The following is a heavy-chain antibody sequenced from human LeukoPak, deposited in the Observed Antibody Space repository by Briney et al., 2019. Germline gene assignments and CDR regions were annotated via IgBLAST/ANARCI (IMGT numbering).Heavy chain of an antibody. J-gene: IGHJ4*02. CDR1: GFTFSTST. Sequence: GGSLRLSSSASGFTFSTSTMHWVRQAPGKGLEYVSAISSNGGSTYYADSVKGRFTISRDNSKNTMYLQMSSLRADDTALYYCVYRLSFDSWGQGTLVTVSS. CDR3: VYRLSFDS. V-gene: IGHV3-64D*06. D-gene: IGHD4-11*01. CDR2: ISSNGGST.